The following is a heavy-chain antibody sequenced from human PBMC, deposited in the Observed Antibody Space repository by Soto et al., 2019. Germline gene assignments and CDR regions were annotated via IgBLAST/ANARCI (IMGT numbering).Heavy chain of an antibody. CDR1: GFTFSSYA. CDR2: ISYDGSNK. Sequence: GGSLRLSCAASGFTFSSYAMHWVRQAPGKGLEWVAVISYDGSNKYYADSVKGRFTISRDNSKNTLYLQMNSLRAEDTAVYYCARGPSTVTTFCYYYGMDVWGQGTTVTVSS. J-gene: IGHJ6*02. V-gene: IGHV3-30-3*01. D-gene: IGHD4-17*01. CDR3: ARGPSTVTTFCYYYGMDV.